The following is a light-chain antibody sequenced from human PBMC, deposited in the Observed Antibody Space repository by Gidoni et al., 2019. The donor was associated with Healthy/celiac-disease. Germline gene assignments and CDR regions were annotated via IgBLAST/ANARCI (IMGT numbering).Light chain of an antibody. V-gene: IGKV3-20*01. CDR2: GAS. J-gene: IGKJ1*01. Sequence: EIVLTQSPGTLSLSPGERATLPCRASQSVSSSYLAWYQQKPGQAPRLLIYGASSRATGIPDRFSGSGSGTDFTLTISRLEPEDFAVYYCQHHGTFGQGTKVEIK. CDR1: QSVSSSY. CDR3: QHHGT.